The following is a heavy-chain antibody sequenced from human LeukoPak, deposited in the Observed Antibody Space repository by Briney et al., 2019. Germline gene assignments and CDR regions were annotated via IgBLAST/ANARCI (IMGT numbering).Heavy chain of an antibody. V-gene: IGHV1-2*02. CDR2: INPNTADT. CDR3: ASGDYGDPPLNE. Sequence: SVKVSCQAFGYTLTGYFVHWVRQAPGQVLQWMGWINPNTADTNYAQKFQGRVTMTRDTSISTAYMELSRLRSDDTAVYYCASGDYGDPPLNEWGQGTLVTVSS. J-gene: IGHJ4*02. D-gene: IGHD4/OR15-4a*01. CDR1: GYTLTGYF.